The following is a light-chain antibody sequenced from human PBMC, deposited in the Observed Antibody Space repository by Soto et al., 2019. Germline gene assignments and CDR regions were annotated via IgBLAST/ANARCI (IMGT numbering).Light chain of an antibody. CDR2: AAS. J-gene: IGKJ1*01. V-gene: IGKV1-39*01. CDR3: QQSYSTPWT. CDR1: HSFSIY. Sequence: DIQMTQSPSYLSASVGDRVTITCRTSHSFSIYLNWYQQKPGKAPNLLIYAASSLGSGVPSRFSGSGLGTDFTLIISSLQPEDIATYYCQQSYSTPWTFGQGTKVEIK.